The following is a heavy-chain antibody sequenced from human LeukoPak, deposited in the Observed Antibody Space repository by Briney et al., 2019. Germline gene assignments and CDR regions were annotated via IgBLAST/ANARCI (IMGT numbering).Heavy chain of an antibody. D-gene: IGHD3-9*01. CDR2: ISGSGGST. CDR3: AKDPGYDILTGYYTPSLYFDY. J-gene: IGHJ4*02. V-gene: IGHV3-23*01. CDR1: GFTFSSYT. Sequence: GGSLRLSCAASGFTFSSYTMSWVRQAPGKGLEWVSAISGSGGSTYYADSVKGRFTISRDNSKNTLYLQMNSLRAEDTAVYYCAKDPGYDILTGYYTPSLYFDYWGQGTLVTVSS.